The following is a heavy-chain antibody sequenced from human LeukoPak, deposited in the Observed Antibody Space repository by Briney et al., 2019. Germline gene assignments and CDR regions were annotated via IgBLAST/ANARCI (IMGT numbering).Heavy chain of an antibody. V-gene: IGHV3-74*01. D-gene: IGHD3-22*01. CDR3: ARDLGQYYDTSDNWFDP. CDR1: GFTFSNYW. Sequence: GGSLRLSCAASGFTFSNYWMHWVRQAPGKGPVWVSRINSDGINTSYADSVKGRFTISRDNAKNTLNLQMNSLRAEDTAVYYCARDLGQYYDTSDNWFDPWGQGTLVTVSS. CDR2: INSDGINT. J-gene: IGHJ5*02.